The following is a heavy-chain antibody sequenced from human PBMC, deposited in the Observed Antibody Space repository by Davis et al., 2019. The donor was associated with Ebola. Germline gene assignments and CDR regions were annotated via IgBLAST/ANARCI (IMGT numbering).Heavy chain of an antibody. D-gene: IGHD3-22*01. CDR3: ARAQYYYDSSGYYTEYFQH. Sequence: SETLSLTCTVSGGSISSYYWSWIRQPPGKGLEWIGYIYYSGSTNYNPSLKSRVTISVDTSKNQFSLKLSSVTAADTAVYYCARAQYYYDSSGYYTEYFQHWGQGTLVTVSS. CDR1: GGSISSYY. J-gene: IGHJ1*01. V-gene: IGHV4-59*01. CDR2: IYYSGST.